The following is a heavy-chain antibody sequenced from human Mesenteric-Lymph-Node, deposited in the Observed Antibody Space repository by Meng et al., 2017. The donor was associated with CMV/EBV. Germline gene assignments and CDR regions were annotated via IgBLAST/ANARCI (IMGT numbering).Heavy chain of an antibody. CDR3: ARGHSSGWRYYYYYGMDV. CDR2: MNPNSGNT. Sequence: ASVKVSCKASGYTFTSYDINWVRQATGQGLEWMGWMNPNSGNTGYAQKFQGRVTITRNTSISTAYMDLSSLRSEDTAVYYCARGHSSGWRYYYYYGMDVWGRGTTVTVSS. CDR1: GYTFTSYD. V-gene: IGHV1-8*03. D-gene: IGHD6-19*01. J-gene: IGHJ6*02.